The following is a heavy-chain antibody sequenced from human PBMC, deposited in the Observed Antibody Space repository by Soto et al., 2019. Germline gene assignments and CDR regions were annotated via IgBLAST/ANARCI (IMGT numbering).Heavy chain of an antibody. Sequence: EAQLLESGGGSVQPGGSLRLSCAASGFTFSSHGMSWIRQAPGKGLEWISGLSRGGGSTYYVDSVKGRFTISRDNAKNSLDLIRKSLRVKDTDLYSCARDGQYRTDGFDIWGQGTMVTVSS. V-gene: IGHV3-23*01. J-gene: IGHJ3*02. CDR1: GFTFSSHG. CDR3: ARDGQYRTDGFDI. D-gene: IGHD5-12*01. CDR2: LSRGGGST.